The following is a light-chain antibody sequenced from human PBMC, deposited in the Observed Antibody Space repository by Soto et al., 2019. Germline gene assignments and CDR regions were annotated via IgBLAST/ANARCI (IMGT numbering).Light chain of an antibody. Sequence: EIVLTQSPGTLSLSPGERATLSCRASQSVSSSYLAWYQQKPGQAPRLLIYGTSNRAAGIPDRFTGTGPGTDFTLTIYRLEPEDSAVYYCQQYGSSALTFGGGTKV. V-gene: IGKV3-20*01. CDR3: QQYGSSALT. CDR2: GTS. CDR1: QSVSSSY. J-gene: IGKJ4*01.